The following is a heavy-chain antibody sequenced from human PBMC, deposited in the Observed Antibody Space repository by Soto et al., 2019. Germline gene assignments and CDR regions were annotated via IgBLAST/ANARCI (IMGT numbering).Heavy chain of an antibody. J-gene: IGHJ3*02. Sequence: QVHLQESGPGLVKPSQTLSLTCTVSGGSISSDDFYWTWIRQPPGKGLEWIAYIYYSGSTYYNPSLKSRVTMSVDTSKNQFSLRLSSVTDADTAVYYCARVATQFWPIPPHVDIWGQGTMVTVS. CDR3: ARVATQFWPIPPHVDI. D-gene: IGHD5-12*01. CDR2: IYYSGST. V-gene: IGHV4-30-4*01. CDR1: GGSISSDDFY.